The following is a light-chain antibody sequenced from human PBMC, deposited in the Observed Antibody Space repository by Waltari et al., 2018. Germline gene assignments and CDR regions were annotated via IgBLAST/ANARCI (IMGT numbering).Light chain of an antibody. Sequence: DIQMTQSPSSVSASVGDRVTITCRSSQGIRCSLAWYQKTPGKPPKLLIFAASGLQSGVPSRFSGSESGSEFTLTISSLLPEDSATYYCQQAVSFPWTFGQGTKVEIK. CDR2: AAS. CDR3: QQAVSFPWT. CDR1: QGIRCS. V-gene: IGKV1D-12*01. J-gene: IGKJ1*01.